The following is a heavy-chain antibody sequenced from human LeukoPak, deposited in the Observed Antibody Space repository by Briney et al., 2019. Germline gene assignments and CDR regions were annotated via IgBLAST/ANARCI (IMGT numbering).Heavy chain of an antibody. V-gene: IGHV1-46*01. CDR1: GYTFTGYY. CDR2: INPSGGST. J-gene: IGHJ4*02. D-gene: IGHD6-19*01. CDR3: ASSVAGFGELLDY. Sequence: VASVKVSCKASGYTFTGYYMHWVRQAPGQGLEWMGWINPSGGSTSYAQKFQGRVTMTRDMSTSTVYMELSSLRSEDTAVYYCASSVAGFGELLDYWGQGTLVTVSS.